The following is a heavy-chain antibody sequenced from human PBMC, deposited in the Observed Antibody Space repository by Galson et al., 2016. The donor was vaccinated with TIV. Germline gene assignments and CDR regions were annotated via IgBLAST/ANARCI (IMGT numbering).Heavy chain of an antibody. D-gene: IGHD3-3*01. CDR2: IYTSRST. CDR1: GGSINSGSYY. V-gene: IGHV4-61*02. CDR3: ARGFGKAVDFWIEAFDI. J-gene: IGHJ3*02. Sequence: TLSLTCTASGGSINSGSYYWSWIRQPAGKALAWIGRIYTSRSTDYNPSLKTRVTISLSTSKNQVSLNLNSVTTADTAMYYCARGFGKAVDFWIEAFDIWGQGTMVTVSS.